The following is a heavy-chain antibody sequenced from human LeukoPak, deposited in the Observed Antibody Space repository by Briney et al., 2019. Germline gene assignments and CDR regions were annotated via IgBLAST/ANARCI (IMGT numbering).Heavy chain of an antibody. CDR1: GYTFTDYY. V-gene: IGHV1-2*06. J-gene: IGHJ4*02. Sequence: ASVKVSCKASGYTFTDYYIHWVRQAPEQGLEWMGRINPKTGGTDDAQDFQGRVTMTRDTSINTVYMELSSLRSDDTAVYYCSRDLASTPHWEFDYWGQGTPVTVSP. D-gene: IGHD7-27*01. CDR2: INPKTGGT. CDR3: SRDLASTPHWEFDY.